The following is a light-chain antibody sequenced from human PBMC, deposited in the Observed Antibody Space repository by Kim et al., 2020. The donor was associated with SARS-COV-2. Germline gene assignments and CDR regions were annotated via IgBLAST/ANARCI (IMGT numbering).Light chain of an antibody. V-gene: IGLV7-46*01. CDR3: LLSFSSIRV. J-gene: IGLJ3*02. CDR1: TGAVTPTHY. CDR2: DTG. Sequence: QAVVTQEPSLTVSPGETVTLTCASSTGAVTPTHYPYWFQKKPGEVPRTLIFDTGSRHSWTPARFSGSLSGDKAVLTLAGAQPEDVGDYYCLLSFSSIRVFGGGTQLTVL.